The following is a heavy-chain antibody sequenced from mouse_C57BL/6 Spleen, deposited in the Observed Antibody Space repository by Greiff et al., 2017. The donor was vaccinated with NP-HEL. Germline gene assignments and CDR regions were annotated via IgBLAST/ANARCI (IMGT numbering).Heavy chain of an antibody. V-gene: IGHV1-26*01. CDR2: INPNNGGT. CDR1: GYTFTDYY. J-gene: IGHJ2*01. CDR3: ARDYGSRGY. D-gene: IGHD1-1*01. Sequence: EVQLQQSGPELVKPGASVKISCKASGYTFTDYYMNWVKQSHGKSLEWIGDINPNNGGTSYNQKFKGKATLTVDKSSSTAYMELRSLTSEDSAVYYCARDYGSRGYWGQGTTLTVSS.